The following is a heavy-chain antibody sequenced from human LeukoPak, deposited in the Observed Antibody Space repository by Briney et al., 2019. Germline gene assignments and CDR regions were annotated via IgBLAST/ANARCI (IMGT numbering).Heavy chain of an antibody. D-gene: IGHD6-13*01. CDR1: GDSISSYY. V-gene: IGHV4-59*01. CDR3: ATGYSSTWYYFDY. CDR2: IYHSGST. J-gene: IGHJ4*02. Sequence: SETLSLTCTVSGDSISSYYWSWIRQPPGKGLEWIGYIYHSGSTKYNPSLKSRVTISADTSKDQFSLKLASVTAADTAVYYCATGYSSTWYYFDYWGQGTLVTVSS.